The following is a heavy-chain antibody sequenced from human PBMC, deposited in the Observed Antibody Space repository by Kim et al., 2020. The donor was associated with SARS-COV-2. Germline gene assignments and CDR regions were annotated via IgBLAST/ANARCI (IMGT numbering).Heavy chain of an antibody. Sequence: LKSRVTISVDTSKNQFSLRLSSVTAADTAVYYCARVGYDILTGYYPIDYWVQGTLVTVSS. J-gene: IGHJ4*02. D-gene: IGHD3-9*01. CDR3: ARVGYDILTGYYPIDY. V-gene: IGHV4-31*02.